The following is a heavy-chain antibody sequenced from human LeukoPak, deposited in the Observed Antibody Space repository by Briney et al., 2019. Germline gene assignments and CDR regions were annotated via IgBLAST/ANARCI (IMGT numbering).Heavy chain of an antibody. D-gene: IGHD3-22*01. Sequence: SETLSRTCAVSGGSLSGYYWSRIRQPPGKGLEWIGEINHSGSTNYNPSLQSRVTISVDTSKNQFSLKLSSVTVADTAVYYCAGDPTYYYVSTSYYLDYWGQGTLVTVSS. V-gene: IGHV4-34*01. CDR2: INHSGST. J-gene: IGHJ4*02. CDR1: GGSLSGYY. CDR3: AGDPTYYYVSTSYYLDY.